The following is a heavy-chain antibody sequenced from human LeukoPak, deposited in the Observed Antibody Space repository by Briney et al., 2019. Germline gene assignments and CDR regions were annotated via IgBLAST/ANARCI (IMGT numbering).Heavy chain of an antibody. V-gene: IGHV4-34*01. CDR1: GGSFSGYY. CDR3: ARSYSSGPIDSGDY. J-gene: IGHJ4*02. Sequence: SETLSLTCAVYGGSFSGYYWSWIRQPPGKGLEWIGEINHSGSTNYNPSLKSRVTISVDTSKNQFSLKLSSVTAADTAVYYCARSYSSGPIDSGDYWGQGTLVTVSS. CDR2: INHSGST. D-gene: IGHD6-25*01.